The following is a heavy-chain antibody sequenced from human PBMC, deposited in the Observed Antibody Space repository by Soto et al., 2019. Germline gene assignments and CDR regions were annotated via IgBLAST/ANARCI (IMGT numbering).Heavy chain of an antibody. J-gene: IGHJ4*02. V-gene: IGHV3-33*01. CDR1: GFTFSSYG. D-gene: IGHD2-2*01. CDR2: IWSGGSNE. Sequence: QVQLVESGGGVVQPGRSLRLSCAASGFTFSSYGMHWVRQAPGKGLEWVAVIWSGGSNENYADSVKGRFTISRDNYKNMLSLQLQSLRAGDTAVYYFARGPGTSYFDYWGQGSLVTVSS. CDR3: ARGPGTSYFDY.